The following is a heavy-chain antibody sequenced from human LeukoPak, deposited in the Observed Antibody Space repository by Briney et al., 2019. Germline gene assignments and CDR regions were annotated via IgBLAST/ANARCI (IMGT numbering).Heavy chain of an antibody. CDR2: INPNSGAT. CDR1: GYSFTGHY. CDR3: ARIXEHRSGLDF. J-gene: IGHJ4*02. D-gene: IGHD3-3*01. Sequence: ASVKVSCKATGYSFTGHYMHWVRQAPGQGLEWMGWINPNSGATSYARKFQGRVTMTRDTSINTAFMQLSRLISEDTAVYFCARIXEHRSGLDFWGQGTLVTVSS. V-gene: IGHV1-2*02.